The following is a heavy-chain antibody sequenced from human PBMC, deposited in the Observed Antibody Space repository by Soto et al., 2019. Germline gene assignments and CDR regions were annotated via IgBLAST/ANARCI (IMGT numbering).Heavy chain of an antibody. V-gene: IGHV1-69*06. CDR2: IMPIFGTA. CDR1: GGSFSSYA. Sequence: ASVKVSCQASGGSFSSYASSWVRQAPGEGRGWMGGIMPIFGTANYAQNFQGRVTIPADKSTSTEYMELSSLRSEDTDVYYCPRGFTATFGVVTRPSRYYGTDVWGQGTTVTVSS. D-gene: IGHD3-3*01. CDR3: PRGFTATFGVVTRPSRYYGTDV. J-gene: IGHJ6*02.